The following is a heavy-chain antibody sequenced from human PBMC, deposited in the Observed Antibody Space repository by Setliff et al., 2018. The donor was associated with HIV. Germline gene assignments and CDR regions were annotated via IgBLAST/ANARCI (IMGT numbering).Heavy chain of an antibody. CDR1: GGSISSSNW. V-gene: IGHV4-4*02. CDR2: IYHSGST. Sequence: NPSETLSLTCAVSGGSISSSNWWSWVRQPPGKGLEWIGEIYHSGSTNYNPSLKSRVTISVDKSKNQFSLKLSSVTAADTAVYYCASRRLWFGELSPRSNVYYFDYWGQGTLVTVSS. D-gene: IGHD3-10*01. CDR3: ASRRLWFGELSPRSNVYYFDY. J-gene: IGHJ4*02.